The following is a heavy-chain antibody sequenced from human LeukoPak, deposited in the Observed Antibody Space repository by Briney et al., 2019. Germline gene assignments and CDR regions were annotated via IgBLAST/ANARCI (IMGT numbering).Heavy chain of an antibody. CDR2: ISSSGTNM. J-gene: IGHJ4*02. D-gene: IGHD1-20*01. CDR1: GFIFNGYT. Sequence: PGGSLRLSCEASGFIFNGYTMNWVRQAPGKGLEWVSSISSSGTNMYYADSVKGRFTISRDNAKNSLYLQMNSLRAEDTAVYYCARGITGTTWGQGTLVTVSS. V-gene: IGHV3-21*01. CDR3: ARGITGTT.